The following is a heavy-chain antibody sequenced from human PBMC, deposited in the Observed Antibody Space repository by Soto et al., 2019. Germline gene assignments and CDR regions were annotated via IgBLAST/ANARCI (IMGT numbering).Heavy chain of an antibody. Sequence: FRRLGCALSRLTASSWGIHGLRQAPGTALEWVAVIWYDGSNKYYADSVNGRFTISRDNSKNTLYLQMNSLRAEDTAVYYCAREWSYYDGSGSSSANIYYYYGMDVWGQGT. V-gene: IGHV3-33*01. CDR2: IWYDGSNK. CDR1: RLTASSWG. CDR3: AREWSYYDGSGSSSANIYYYYGMDV. J-gene: IGHJ6*02. D-gene: IGHD3-10*01.